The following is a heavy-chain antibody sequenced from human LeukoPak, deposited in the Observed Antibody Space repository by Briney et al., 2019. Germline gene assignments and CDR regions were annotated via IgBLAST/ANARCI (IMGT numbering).Heavy chain of an antibody. CDR3: VKDYQVGNSPAFGDY. CDR2: LIENGATT. V-gene: IGHV3-23*01. Sequence: QAGGSLRLSCAASGSTFSSHAMSWVRRAPGKGLEWVSGLIENGATTYYADSVKGRFTISRDNSRNTMYLQMNSLRVEDTAVYYCVKDYQVGNSPAFGDYWGQGTLVTISS. CDR1: GSTFSSHA. J-gene: IGHJ4*02. D-gene: IGHD1-26*01.